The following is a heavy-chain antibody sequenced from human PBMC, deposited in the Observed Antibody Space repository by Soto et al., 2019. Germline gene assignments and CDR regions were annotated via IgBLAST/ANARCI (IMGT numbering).Heavy chain of an antibody. CDR3: ARHLLGAIFGVVNSSYMDV. J-gene: IGHJ6*03. Sequence: SETLSLTCTVSGGSISSSSYYWGWIRQPPGKGLEWIGSIYYSGSTYYNPSLKSRVTISVDTSKNQFSLKLSSVTAADTAVYYCARHLLGAIFGVVNSSYMDVWGKGAAVTVSS. CDR1: GGSISSSSYY. V-gene: IGHV4-39*01. CDR2: IYYSGST. D-gene: IGHD3-3*01.